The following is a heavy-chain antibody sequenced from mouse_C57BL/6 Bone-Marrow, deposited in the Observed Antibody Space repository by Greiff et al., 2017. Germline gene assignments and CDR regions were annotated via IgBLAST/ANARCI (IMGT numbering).Heavy chain of an antibody. V-gene: IGHV1-81*01. CDR3: ARDYYVCMDY. D-gene: IGHD1-1*01. CDR1: GYTFTSYG. CDR2: IYPRSGNT. J-gene: IGHJ4*01. Sequence: QVQLQQSGAELARPGASVKLSCKASGYTFTSYGISWVKQRTGQGLEWIGEIYPRSGNTYYNEKFKGKATLTADKPSSTAYMELRSLTSEDSAVYFCARDYYVCMDYWGQGTSVTVSS.